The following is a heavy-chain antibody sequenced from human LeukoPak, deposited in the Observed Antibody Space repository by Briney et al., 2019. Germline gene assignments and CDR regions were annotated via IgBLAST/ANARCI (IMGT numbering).Heavy chain of an antibody. D-gene: IGHD6-13*01. V-gene: IGHV3-13*01. Sequence: GGSLRLSCAASRFTFSNYDMHSVRQAAGEGLECGSGICTAVVTYYPDSVRGRLTISRENAKRSLYLQINSLSAGDTAVYYCASSPAYSSSWYAIDNWGQGTLVTVSS. CDR3: ASSPAYSSSWYAIDN. J-gene: IGHJ4*02. CDR1: RFTFSNYD. CDR2: ICTAVVT.